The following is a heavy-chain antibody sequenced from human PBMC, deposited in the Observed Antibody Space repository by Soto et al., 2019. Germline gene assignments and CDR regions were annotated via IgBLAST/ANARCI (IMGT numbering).Heavy chain of an antibody. D-gene: IGHD1-26*01. CDR2: IYYSGST. Sequence: PSETLSLTCTVSGGSISSYYWSWIRQPPGKGLEWIGYIYYSGSTNYNPSLKSRVTISVDRSKNQFSLKLSSVTAADTAVYYCARPSGSYLYYFDYWGQGTLVTVSS. CDR1: GGSISSYY. J-gene: IGHJ4*02. CDR3: ARPSGSYLYYFDY. V-gene: IGHV4-59*08.